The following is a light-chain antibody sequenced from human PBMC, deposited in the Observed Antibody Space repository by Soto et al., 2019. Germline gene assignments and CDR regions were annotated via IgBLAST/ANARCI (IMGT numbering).Light chain of an antibody. CDR3: QSYDTSNPLV. J-gene: IGLJ3*02. CDR2: EDN. CDR1: SGNIGSSY. Sequence: NFMLTQPHSVSESPGKTVTISCTRSSGNIGSSYVQWYQQRPGSSPTTVIFEDNQRPTGVPVRFSGSIDSSSNSASLVISGLRTEDEADYYCQSYDTSNPLVFGGGPKLTVL. V-gene: IGLV6-57*01.